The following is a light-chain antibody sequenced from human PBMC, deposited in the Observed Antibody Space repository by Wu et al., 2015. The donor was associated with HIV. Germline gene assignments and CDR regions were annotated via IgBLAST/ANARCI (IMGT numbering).Light chain of an antibody. CDR3: QQYSSSPIT. CDR2: GAS. CDR1: QSVIRNY. Sequence: ILLTQSPGTLSLSPGERATLSCRASQSVIRNYLAWYQQKPGQAPRLLIYGASNRATGIPARFTGSGSGTDFTLTISRLEPEDFAVYYCQQYSSSPITFGPGTRL. J-gene: IGKJ5*01. V-gene: IGKV3-20*01.